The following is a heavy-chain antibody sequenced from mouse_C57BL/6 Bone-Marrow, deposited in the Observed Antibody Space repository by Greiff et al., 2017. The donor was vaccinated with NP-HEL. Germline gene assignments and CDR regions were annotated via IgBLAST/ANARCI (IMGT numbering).Heavy chain of an antibody. V-gene: IGHV5-6*01. D-gene: IGHD2-12*01. CDR1: GFTFSSYG. CDR3: ARHGYSAFAY. Sequence: EVMLVESGGDLVKPGGSLKLSCAASGFTFSSYGMSWVRQTPDKRLEWVATISSGGSYTYYPDSVKGRFTISRDNAKNTLYLQMSSLKSDDTDMYYCARHGYSAFAYWGQGTLVTVSA. CDR2: ISSGGSYT. J-gene: IGHJ3*01.